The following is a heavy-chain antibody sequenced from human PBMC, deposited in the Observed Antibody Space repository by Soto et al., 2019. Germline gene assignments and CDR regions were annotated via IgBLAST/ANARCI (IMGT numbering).Heavy chain of an antibody. CDR2: INSDGTTT. Sequence: EVQLVESGGGLVQPGGSLRLSCAASGFTFSRNWMHWVRQAPGKGLVWLSRINSDGTTTTYADSVKGRFTISRDNSKNTVYLQNNNLRADDTAVYYCATVGTGSYNWFDPWGQGTLVTVSS. V-gene: IGHV3-74*01. D-gene: IGHD6-13*01. CDR3: ATVGTGSYNWFDP. CDR1: GFTFSRNW. J-gene: IGHJ5*02.